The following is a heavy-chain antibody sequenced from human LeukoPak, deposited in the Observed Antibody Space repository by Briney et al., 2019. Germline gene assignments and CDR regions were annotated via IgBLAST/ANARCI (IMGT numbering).Heavy chain of an antibody. V-gene: IGHV3-11*04. CDR2: ISSSGSTI. Sequence: PGGSLRLSCAASGFTFSDYYMSWIRQAPGKGLEWVSYISSSGSTIYYADSVKGRFTISRDNAKNSLYLQMNSLRAEDTAVYYCARAATALLDAFDIWGQGTMVTVPS. CDR1: GFTFSDYY. CDR3: ARAATALLDAFDI. J-gene: IGHJ3*02. D-gene: IGHD3-10*01.